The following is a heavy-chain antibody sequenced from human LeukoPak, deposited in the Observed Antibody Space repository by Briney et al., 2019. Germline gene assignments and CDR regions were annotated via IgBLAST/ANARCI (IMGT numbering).Heavy chain of an antibody. CDR1: GFTFSSYA. Sequence: HPGGSLRLSCAASGFTFSSYAMSWVRQAPGRGLEWVSTISGSGGSTYYADSVKGRFTISRDNSKNTLYLQMNSLRAEDTAVYYCAKDPDGYWQWLVRSFDYWGQGTLVTVSS. D-gene: IGHD6-19*01. V-gene: IGHV3-23*01. J-gene: IGHJ4*02. CDR2: ISGSGGST. CDR3: AKDPDGYWQWLVRSFDY.